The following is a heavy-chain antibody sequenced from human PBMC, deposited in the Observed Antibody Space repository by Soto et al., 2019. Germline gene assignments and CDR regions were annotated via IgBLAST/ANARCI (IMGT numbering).Heavy chain of an antibody. D-gene: IGHD1-1*01. CDR1: GGSIRSSSFY. J-gene: IGHJ5*02. CDR3: AREGNWNDVRPWFDP. V-gene: IGHV4-39*02. Sequence: QLQLQESGPGLVKPSETLSLTCTVSGGSIRSSSFYWGWIRQPPGKGLEWIGSIYYSGSTYYNPSLKSRVTISVDTSQNQFSLQLSSVTAADTALYYCAREGNWNDVRPWFDPCGQGTLVTVSS. CDR2: IYYSGST.